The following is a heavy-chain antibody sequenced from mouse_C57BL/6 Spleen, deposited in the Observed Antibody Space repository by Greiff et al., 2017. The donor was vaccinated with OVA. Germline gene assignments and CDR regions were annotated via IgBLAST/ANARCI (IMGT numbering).Heavy chain of an antibody. D-gene: IGHD2-3*01. J-gene: IGHJ4*01. CDR1: GFTFSSYG. Sequence: EVNVVESGGDLVKPGGSLKLSCAASGFTFSSYGMSWVRQTPDKRLEWVATISSGGSYTYYPDSVKGRFTISRDNAKNTLYLQMSSLKSEDTAMYYCARRHDGYYAMDYWGQGTSVTVSS. CDR3: ARRHDGYYAMDY. V-gene: IGHV5-6*02. CDR2: ISSGGSYT.